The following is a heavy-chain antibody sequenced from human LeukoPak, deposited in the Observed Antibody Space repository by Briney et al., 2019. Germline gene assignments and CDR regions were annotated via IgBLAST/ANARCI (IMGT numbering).Heavy chain of an antibody. CDR3: ARDLVGEVVTATTDDY. J-gene: IGHJ4*02. CDR2: INPSGGST. D-gene: IGHD2-21*02. CDR1: GYTFTSYY. Sequence: ASVKVSCKASGYTFTSYYMHWVRQAPGQGLEWMGIINPSGGSTSYAQKFQGRVTMTRDMSTSTVYMELSSLRSEDTAVYYCARDLVGEVVTATTDDYWGQGTLVTVSS. V-gene: IGHV1-46*01.